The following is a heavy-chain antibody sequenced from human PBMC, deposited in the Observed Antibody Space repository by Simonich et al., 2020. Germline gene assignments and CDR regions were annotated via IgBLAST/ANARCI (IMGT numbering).Heavy chain of an antibody. J-gene: IGHJ4*02. CDR3: ARDLGSSYYFDY. CDR2: KSYDGSNK. CDR1: GFTFSSYA. D-gene: IGHD6-6*01. Sequence: GGGVVQPGRSLRLSCAASGFTFSSYAMHWVRQAPGKGLEWVAVKSYDGSNKYYADSVKGRFTISRDNSKNTLYLQMNSLRAEDTAVYYYARDLGSSYYFDYWGQGTLVTVSS. V-gene: IGHV3-30*07.